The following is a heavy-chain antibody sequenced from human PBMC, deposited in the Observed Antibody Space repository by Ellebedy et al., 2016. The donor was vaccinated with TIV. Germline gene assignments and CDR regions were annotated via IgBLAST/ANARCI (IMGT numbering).Heavy chain of an antibody. CDR2: IDPSDSYT. CDR3: ARRDSSGWYGAFDI. CDR1: GYSFTSYW. D-gene: IGHD6-19*01. V-gene: IGHV5-10-1*01. J-gene: IGHJ3*02. Sequence: KVSXXGSGYSFTSYWISWVRQMPGKGLEWMGRIDPSDSYTNYSPSFQGHVTISADKSISTAYLQWSSLKASDTAMYYCARRDSSGWYGAFDIWGQGTMVTVSS.